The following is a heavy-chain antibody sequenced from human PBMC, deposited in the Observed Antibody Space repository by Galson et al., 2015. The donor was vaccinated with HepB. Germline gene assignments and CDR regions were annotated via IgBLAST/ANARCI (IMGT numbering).Heavy chain of an antibody. Sequence: SGAEVKKPGESLRTSCKASGGTFSSYAISWVRQAPGQGLEWMGGIIPIFGTANYAQKFQGRVTITADESTSTAYMELSSLRSEDMAVYYCARVSTVFGRAVAANGAGFDYWGQGTLVTVSS. CDR2: IIPIFGTA. V-gene: IGHV1-69*01. D-gene: IGHD6-19*01. J-gene: IGHJ4*02. CDR3: ARVSTVFGRAVAANGAGFDY. CDR1: GGTFSSYA.